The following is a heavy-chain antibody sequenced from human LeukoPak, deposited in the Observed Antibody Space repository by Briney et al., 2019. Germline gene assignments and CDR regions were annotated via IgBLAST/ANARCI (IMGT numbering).Heavy chain of an antibody. V-gene: IGHV3-48*03. CDR2: MSSSGSMT. CDR1: GFSFSNYE. CDR3: AKALVAVAGLVDY. J-gene: IGHJ4*02. Sequence: GGSLRLSCAASGFSFSNYEMNWVRQTPGKGLEWVSYMSSSGSMTWYADSVKGRFTISRDNAKRSLYLQMNSLRAEDTAVYYCAKALVAVAGLVDYWGQGTLVTVSS. D-gene: IGHD6-19*01.